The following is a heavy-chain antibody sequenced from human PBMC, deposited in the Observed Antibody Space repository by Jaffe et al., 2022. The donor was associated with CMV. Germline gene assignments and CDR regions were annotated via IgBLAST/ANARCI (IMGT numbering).Heavy chain of an antibody. D-gene: IGHD3-10*01. Sequence: EVQLVESGGGLIQPGGSLRLSCAASGFTVSSNYMSWVRQAPGKGLEWVSVIYSGGSTYYADSVKGRFTISRDNSKNTLYLQMNSLRAEDTAVYYCYTITSDDAFDIWGQGTMVTVSS. V-gene: IGHV3-53*01. J-gene: IGHJ3*02. CDR2: IYSGGST. CDR1: GFTVSSNY. CDR3: YTITSDDAFDI.